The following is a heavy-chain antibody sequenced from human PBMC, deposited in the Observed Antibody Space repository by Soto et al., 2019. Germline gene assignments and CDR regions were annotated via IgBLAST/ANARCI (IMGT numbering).Heavy chain of an antibody. J-gene: IGHJ4*02. CDR2: INHSGST. CDR1: GGSISSSNW. CDR3: ARDKITGLFDY. D-gene: IGHD2-8*02. Sequence: SETLSLTCAVSGGSISSSNWWSWVRQPPGKGLEWIGEINHSGSTNYSPSFQGRVTISVDTSKNPFYLQRTTLTASDTAMYYCARDKITGLFDYWGQGTLVTVSS. V-gene: IGHV4-4*02.